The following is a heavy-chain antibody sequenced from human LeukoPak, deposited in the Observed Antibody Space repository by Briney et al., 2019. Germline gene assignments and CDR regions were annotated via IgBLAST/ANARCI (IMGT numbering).Heavy chain of an antibody. V-gene: IGHV3-30*04. D-gene: IGHD3-10*01. CDR1: GFTFSSYA. CDR3: AGAPSTSPGSTPQN. CDR2: ISYDGSNK. J-gene: IGHJ4*02. Sequence: PGGSLRLSCAASGFTFSSYAIHWVRQAPGKGLEWVAVISYDGSNKYYADSVKGRFTISRDNSKNTLYLQMNSLRAEDTAVYYCAGAPSTSPGSTPQNWGQGTLVTVSS.